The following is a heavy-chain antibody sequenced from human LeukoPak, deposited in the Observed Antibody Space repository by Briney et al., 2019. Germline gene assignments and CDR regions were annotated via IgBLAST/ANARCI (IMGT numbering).Heavy chain of an antibody. J-gene: IGHJ4*02. Sequence: PSETLSLTCTASGGSVSSGSYYWSWIRQPPGKGLEWIGYIYYSGSTNYNPSLKSRVTISVDTSKNQFSLKLSSVTAADTAVYYCARAGYYYGSGSYLYWGQGTLVTVSS. CDR3: ARAGYYYGSGSYLY. D-gene: IGHD3-10*01. CDR1: GGSVSSGSYY. CDR2: IYYSGST. V-gene: IGHV4-61*01.